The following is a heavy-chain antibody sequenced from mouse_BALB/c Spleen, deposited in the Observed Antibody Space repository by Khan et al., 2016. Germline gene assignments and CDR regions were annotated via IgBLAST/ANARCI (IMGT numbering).Heavy chain of an antibody. CDR3: ARTDRRGYCDY. V-gene: IGHV1-9*01. J-gene: IGHJ2*01. CDR2: ILPGSGST. CDR1: GYTFSSYW. Sequence: VQLQESGAELMKPGASVKISCKATGYTFSSYWIEWVKQRPGHGLEWIGEILPGSGSTNYNEKFRGKATFTADTSSNTAYMQLSSLTSEDSAVHYCARTDRRGYCDYWGQGTTLTVSS.